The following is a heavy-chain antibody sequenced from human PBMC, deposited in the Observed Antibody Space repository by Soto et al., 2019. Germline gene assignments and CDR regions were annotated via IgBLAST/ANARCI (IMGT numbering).Heavy chain of an antibody. CDR1: GFTFSNYT. CDR2: ISSSGRTI. J-gene: IGHJ4*02. CDR3: AREGGVYGGHFDY. Sequence: EVQLVESGGGLVQPGGFLRLSCAASGFTFSNYTMNWVRQAPGKGLEWVSYISSSGRTIFYADSVKGRFTISRDNAKNSLYLQMNSLRDEDTAVYYCAREGGVYGGHFDYWGQGTLVTVSS. D-gene: IGHD4-17*01. V-gene: IGHV3-48*02.